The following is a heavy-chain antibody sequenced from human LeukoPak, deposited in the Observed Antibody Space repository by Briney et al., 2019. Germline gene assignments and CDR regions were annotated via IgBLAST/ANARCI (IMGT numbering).Heavy chain of an antibody. CDR3: ARDGKIPRDNWFDP. CDR2: IFPSGIT. V-gene: IGHV4-4*07. D-gene: IGHD1-14*01. CDR1: GGSIRSYY. J-gene: IGHJ5*02. Sequence: SETLSLTCAVSGGSIRSYYWSWVRQSAGKGLEWIGRIFPSGITDYNPSLQSRVTMSIDTSKNQFSLRLTSVTAADTAVYYCARDGKIPRDNWFDPWGQGILVTVSS.